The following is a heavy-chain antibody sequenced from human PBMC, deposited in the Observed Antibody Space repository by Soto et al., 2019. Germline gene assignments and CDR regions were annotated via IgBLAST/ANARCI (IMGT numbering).Heavy chain of an antibody. V-gene: IGHV3-23*01. D-gene: IGHD4-17*01. CDR1: GFTFSTYA. CDR3: AKDGYGDRPYYFDY. CDR2: IGGRGGST. Sequence: EVQLLESGGGLVQPGGSLRLSCAASGFTFSTYALNWVRQAPGKGLEWVSAIGGRGGSTYFADSVKGRFSISRDSSKNTLYLQMNSLRAEDTAVYYSAKDGYGDRPYYFDYWGQGTLVTVSS. J-gene: IGHJ4*02.